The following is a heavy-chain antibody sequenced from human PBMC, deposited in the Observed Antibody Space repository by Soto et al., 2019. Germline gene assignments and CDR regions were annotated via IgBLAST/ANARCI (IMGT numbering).Heavy chain of an antibody. V-gene: IGHV4-31*11. CDR3: ARVPYYDILTGYVGYYYYGMDV. J-gene: IGHJ6*02. Sequence: SETLSLTCAVSGGSIGSSNWWSWIRQHPGKGLEWIGYIYYSGSTYYNPSLKSRVTISVDTSKNQFSLKLSSVTAADTAVYYCARVPYYDILTGYVGYYYYGMDVWGQGTTVTVSS. D-gene: IGHD3-9*01. CDR2: IYYSGST. CDR1: GGSIGSSNW.